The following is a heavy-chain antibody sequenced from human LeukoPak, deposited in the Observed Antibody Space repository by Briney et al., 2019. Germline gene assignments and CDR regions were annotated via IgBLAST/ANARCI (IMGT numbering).Heavy chain of an antibody. CDR2: INHSGST. Sequence: PSETLSLTCAVYGGSFSDYYWSWIRQPPGKGLEWIGEINHSGSTNYNPSLKSRVTISVDTSKNQFSLKLSSVTAADTAVYYCARVSCSSTSCQDVWGKGTTVTVSS. D-gene: IGHD2-2*01. CDR1: GGSFSDYY. CDR3: ARVSCSSTSCQDV. V-gene: IGHV4-34*01. J-gene: IGHJ6*04.